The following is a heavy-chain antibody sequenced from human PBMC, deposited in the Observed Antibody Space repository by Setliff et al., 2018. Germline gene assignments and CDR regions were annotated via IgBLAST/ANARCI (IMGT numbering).Heavy chain of an antibody. J-gene: IGHJ4*02. CDR2: INHRGST. Sequence: PSETLSLTCAASGGTFSYYYWTWIRQPPGKGLEWVGEINHRGSTTYNPSLKSRVTISVDTSKDQFSLKVISMTAADTAVYYCARGRNIAARLLDSWGQGTLVTVSS. CDR1: GGTFSYYY. D-gene: IGHD6-6*01. CDR3: ARGRNIAARLLDS. V-gene: IGHV4-34*01.